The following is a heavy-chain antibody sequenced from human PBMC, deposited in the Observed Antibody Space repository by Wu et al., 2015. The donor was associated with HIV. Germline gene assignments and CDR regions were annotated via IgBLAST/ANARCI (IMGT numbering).Heavy chain of an antibody. CDR3: GRVWGCGFTTCYWRVDV. D-gene: IGHD2-21*01. V-gene: IGHV1-18*01. J-gene: IGHJ6*02. CDR1: GYTFSNSG. CDR2: IMGDSGST. Sequence: QVQLVQSGTEVKKPGASVKVSCKTYGYTFSNSGVSWIRQAPGQGLEYMGWIMGDSGSTNYAQGFQGRVTMTIDTSTNTGYLELGSLRSDDTAVYYCGRVWGCGFTTCYWRVDVWGQGTTVIVSS.